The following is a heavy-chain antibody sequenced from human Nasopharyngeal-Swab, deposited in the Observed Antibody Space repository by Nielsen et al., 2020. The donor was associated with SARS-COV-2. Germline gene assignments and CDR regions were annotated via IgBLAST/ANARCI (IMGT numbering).Heavy chain of an antibody. Sequence: QTPSLTRAISGDSVSSNNVGWNWIRQSPPRGLEWLGRTYYGSKWYNHYAPSVKSRVTIKPDTSKNQFSLQMDSVTPEDSAVYYCARGFLQTGFDYWGQGTLVTVSS. V-gene: IGHV6-1*01. CDR3: ARGFLQTGFDY. CDR1: GDSVSSNNVG. D-gene: IGHD3-9*01. J-gene: IGHJ4*02. CDR2: TYYGSKWYN.